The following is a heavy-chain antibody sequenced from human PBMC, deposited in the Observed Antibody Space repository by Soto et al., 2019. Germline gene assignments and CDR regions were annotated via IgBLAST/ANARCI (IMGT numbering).Heavy chain of an antibody. V-gene: IGHV3-30*03. CDR1: GFTFNTYG. CDR3: AFGLPRV. CDR2: MSYDGIEK. D-gene: IGHD3-16*01. Sequence: QVQLDESGGGVVQPGRSLRLSCGVSGFTFNTYGMHWVRQAPGKGLEWLAIMSYDGIEKFYADSVKGRFTISRDSSKKTLYLQMDSLRPEYTAGYDCAFGLPRVWCQGTLVTVSA. J-gene: IGHJ4*02.